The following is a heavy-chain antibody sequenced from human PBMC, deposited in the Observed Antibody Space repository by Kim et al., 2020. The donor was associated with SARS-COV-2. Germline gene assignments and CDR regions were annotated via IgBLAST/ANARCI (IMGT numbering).Heavy chain of an antibody. CDR3: ARILSGAGATFDS. D-gene: IGHD1-26*01. V-gene: IGHV4-59*01. J-gene: IGHJ4*02. Sequence: NPSLQSRVTISIDRSANQFSLKLNSVTAADTAFYYCARILSGAGATFDSWGQGTLVTVSS.